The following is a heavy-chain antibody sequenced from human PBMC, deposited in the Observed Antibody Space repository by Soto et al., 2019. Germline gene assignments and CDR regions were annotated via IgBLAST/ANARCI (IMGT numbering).Heavy chain of an antibody. CDR3: ARDQPVTTLQTVDY. Sequence: GGSLRLSCAASGFTFSDYYMSWIRQAPGKGLEWVSYISSSGSPIYYADSVKGRFTISRDNAKNSLYLHMNSLRAEDTAVYYCARDQPVTTLQTVDYWGQGTLVTVSS. D-gene: IGHD4-4*01. J-gene: IGHJ4*02. V-gene: IGHV3-11*01. CDR1: GFTFSDYY. CDR2: ISSSGSPI.